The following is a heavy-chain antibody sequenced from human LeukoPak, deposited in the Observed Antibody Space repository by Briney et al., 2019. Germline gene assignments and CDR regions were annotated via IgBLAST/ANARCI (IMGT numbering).Heavy chain of an antibody. Sequence: GGSLRLSCAASGFTVSSNYMSWVRQAPGKGLEWVSVIYSGGSTYYADSVKGRFTISRDNSKNTLYLQMNSLRVEDTAVYYCAKEGTRSHSQWAFDFWGQGTMVTVSS. V-gene: IGHV3-66*01. CDR2: IYSGGST. D-gene: IGHD6-19*01. CDR3: AKEGTRSHSQWAFDF. J-gene: IGHJ3*01. CDR1: GFTVSSNY.